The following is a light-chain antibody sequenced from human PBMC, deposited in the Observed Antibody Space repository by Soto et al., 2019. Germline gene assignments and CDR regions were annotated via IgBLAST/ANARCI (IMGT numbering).Light chain of an antibody. CDR3: QQSLLMPRT. V-gene: IGKV1-39*01. CDR1: QTISTF. J-gene: IGKJ1*01. CDR2: AAS. Sequence: DIQMTQSPSSLSASVGDRVTITCRASQTISTFLNWYQQRPGKAPRLLIFAASSLQSGVPTRFSGSGSGTDFTLTISSLQPEDFAAYYCQQSLLMPRTFGQGTKVEI.